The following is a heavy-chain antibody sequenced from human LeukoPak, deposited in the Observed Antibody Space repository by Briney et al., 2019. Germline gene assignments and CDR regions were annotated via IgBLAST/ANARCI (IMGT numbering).Heavy chain of an antibody. CDR3: ARVKQLERLYYYYYMDV. D-gene: IGHD1-1*01. Sequence: GGSLRLSCAASGFTFSDYYTSWIRQAPGKGLEWVSYISSSGSTIYYADSVKGRFTISMDNAKNSLYLQMNSLRAEDTAVYYCARVKQLERLYYYYYMDVWGKGTTVTVSS. V-gene: IGHV3-11*01. J-gene: IGHJ6*03. CDR1: GFTFSDYY. CDR2: ISSSGSTI.